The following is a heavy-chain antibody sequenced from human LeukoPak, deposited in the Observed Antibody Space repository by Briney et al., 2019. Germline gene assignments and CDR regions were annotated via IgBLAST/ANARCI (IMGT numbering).Heavy chain of an antibody. CDR1: GGSFSGSY. D-gene: IGHD3-3*01. CDR2: INLSGST. J-gene: IGHJ4*02. Sequence: SETLSLTCGVSGGSFSGSYWGWIRQPPGKGLEWIGEINLSGSTNYNSSLTSQVTISLDTSKNQFSLNLRSVTTADTAVYYCARVSISLFGVVTAHFDSWGQGTLAAVSS. V-gene: IGHV4-34*01. CDR3: ARVSISLFGVVTAHFDS.